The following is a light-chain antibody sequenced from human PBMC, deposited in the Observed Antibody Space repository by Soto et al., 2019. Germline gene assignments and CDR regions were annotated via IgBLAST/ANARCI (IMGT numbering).Light chain of an antibody. Sequence: DIQMTQSPSTVSASVRDRVSITCRSSQPINPWLACHQQLPGKAPKVLSYKTSDLENGAPSRFSGSGSGTEFTLTISNLQRDDFATYYCQQYYSRETFGPGNRVEV. CDR1: QPINPW. CDR3: QQYYSRET. CDR2: KTS. V-gene: IGKV1-5*03. J-gene: IGKJ1*01.